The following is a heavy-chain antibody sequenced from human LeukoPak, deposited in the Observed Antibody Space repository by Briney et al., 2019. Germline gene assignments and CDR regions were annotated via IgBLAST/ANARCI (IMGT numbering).Heavy chain of an antibody. CDR1: GGSISSHY. CDR2: IYYSGST. Sequence: SETLSLTCTVSGGSISSHYWSWIRQPPGKGLEWIGYIYYSGSTNYNPSLKSRVTISVDTSKNQLSLKLSSVTAADTAVYYCASGYYYYYMDVWGKGTTVTVSS. CDR3: ASGYYYYYMDV. V-gene: IGHV4-59*11. J-gene: IGHJ6*03.